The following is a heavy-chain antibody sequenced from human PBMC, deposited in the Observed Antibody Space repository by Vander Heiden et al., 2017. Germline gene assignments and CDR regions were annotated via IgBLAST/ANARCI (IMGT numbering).Heavy chain of an antibody. D-gene: IGHD6-25*01. CDR3: ARLRRSVYFDY. Sequence: QVQLQESGPGQAKPSETLSLTCPVSGGSISSYYWSCIRQPPGKGLEWIGYIYYSGSTSYNPSLKSRVTISVDTSKNQFSLKLTSVTAADTAVYYCARLRRSVYFDYWGQGTLVTVSS. CDR1: GGSISSYY. CDR2: IYYSGST. J-gene: IGHJ4*02. V-gene: IGHV4-59*01.